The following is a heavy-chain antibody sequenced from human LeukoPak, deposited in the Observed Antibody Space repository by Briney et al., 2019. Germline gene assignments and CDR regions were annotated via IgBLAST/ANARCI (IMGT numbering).Heavy chain of an antibody. D-gene: IGHD5-18*01. CDR3: ARSRMAWGYGHFRYPDAFDM. CDR2: IIPIFGTA. V-gene: IGHV1-69*05. Sequence: SVKVSCKASGATFSSYAISLVREAPGQGLEWMGGIIPIFGTANYAQKFQGRVTIATDESTSTAYMELSSLRSEDTAVYYCARSRMAWGYGHFRYPDAFDMWGQGTLVTVSS. CDR1: GATFSSYA. J-gene: IGHJ3*02.